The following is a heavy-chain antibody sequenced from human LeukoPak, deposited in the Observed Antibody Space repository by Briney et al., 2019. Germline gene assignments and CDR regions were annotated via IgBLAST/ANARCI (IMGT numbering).Heavy chain of an antibody. CDR1: GFTFSSHA. D-gene: IGHD2-15*01. CDR3: AKLSMVVAATPVDY. V-gene: IGHV3-30*04. J-gene: IGHJ4*02. Sequence: GGSLRLSCVASGFTFSSHAVYWVRQAPGKGLEWVAVISYDGSNKYYADSVKGRFTISRDNSKNTLYLQMNSLRAEDTAVYYCAKLSMVVAATPVDYWGQGTLVTVSS. CDR2: ISYDGSNK.